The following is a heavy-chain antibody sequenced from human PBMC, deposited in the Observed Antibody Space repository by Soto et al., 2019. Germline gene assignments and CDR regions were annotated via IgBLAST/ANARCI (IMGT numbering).Heavy chain of an antibody. D-gene: IGHD3-10*01. Sequence: GESLKISCKGSGYSFTSYWIGWVRQMPGKGLEWMGIIYPGDSDTRYSPSFQGQVTISADKSISTAYLQWSSLKASDTAMYYCARHLTQLLWFGESPTYYYYGMDVWGQGTTVTVSS. CDR3: ARHLTQLLWFGESPTYYYYGMDV. J-gene: IGHJ6*02. CDR2: IYPGDSDT. CDR1: GYSFTSYW. V-gene: IGHV5-51*01.